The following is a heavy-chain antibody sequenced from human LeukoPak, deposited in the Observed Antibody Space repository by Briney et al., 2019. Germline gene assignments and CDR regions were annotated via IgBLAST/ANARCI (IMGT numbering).Heavy chain of an antibody. CDR1: GYTFTGYY. J-gene: IGHJ3*02. Sequence: GAAVKVSCKASGYTFTGYYMHWARQAPGQGLEWMGWINPNSGGTNYAQKFQGRVTMTRDTSISTAYMELSRLRSDDTAVYYCARGHGSVPVGAFDIWGQGTMITVSS. D-gene: IGHD5/OR15-5a*01. CDR3: ARGHGSVPVGAFDI. V-gene: IGHV1-2*02. CDR2: INPNSGGT.